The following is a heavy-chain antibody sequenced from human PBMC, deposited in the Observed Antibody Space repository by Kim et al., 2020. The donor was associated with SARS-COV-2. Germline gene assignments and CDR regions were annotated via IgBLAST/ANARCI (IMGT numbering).Heavy chain of an antibody. D-gene: IGHD2-2*01. CDR3: VRGTSRHAGVDY. Sequence: TSYGDTVKGPFTNSRDNDQNTLYPQIDSLRAEDTAVYYCVRGTSRHAGVDYWGQGTLVTVSS. J-gene: IGHJ4*02. CDR2: T. V-gene: IGHV3-74*01.